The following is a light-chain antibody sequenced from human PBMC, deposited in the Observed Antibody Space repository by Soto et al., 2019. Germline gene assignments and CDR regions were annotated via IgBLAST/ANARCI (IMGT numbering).Light chain of an antibody. CDR1: QAIGTL. Sequence: DIQMTQSPSSVSASVGDRVIITCRASQAIGTLLAWYQQKRGKAPKLLIYGISTLQGGVPSRFSGSESGTDFTLTISSVQPEDSATYYCQQAATFPLTFGGGTEVEI. J-gene: IGKJ4*01. CDR2: GIS. V-gene: IGKV1-12*01. CDR3: QQAATFPLT.